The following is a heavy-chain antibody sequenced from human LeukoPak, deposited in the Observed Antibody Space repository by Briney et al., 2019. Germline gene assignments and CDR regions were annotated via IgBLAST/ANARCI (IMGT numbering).Heavy chain of an antibody. J-gene: IGHJ4*02. V-gene: IGHV1-69*13. CDR3: ACRIVGASTGFDY. CDR2: VIPIFGTT. Sequence: SVKVSCKASGYAFFRTGISWVRQAPAQGLEWIGQVIPIFGTTNFAQKFQGRVTINADESTSTAYMELSSLRSEDAAVYYCACRIVGASTGFDYWGQGTLVTVSS. CDR1: GYAFFRTG. D-gene: IGHD1-26*01.